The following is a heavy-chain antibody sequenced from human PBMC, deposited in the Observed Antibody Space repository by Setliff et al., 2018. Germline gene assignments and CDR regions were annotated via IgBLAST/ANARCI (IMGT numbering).Heavy chain of an antibody. CDR3: ARGGYSYGYDHGFDI. D-gene: IGHD5-18*01. Sequence: RASVKVSCKASGYSFSDYGISWVRQAPGQGLEWMGRISAYNGNTKYAQKLQGRVTMATDISTSTAYMELRSLRSDDTAVYYCARGGYSYGYDHGFDIWGQGTMVTVSS. V-gene: IGHV1-18*01. CDR1: GYSFSDYG. J-gene: IGHJ3*02. CDR2: ISAYNGNT.